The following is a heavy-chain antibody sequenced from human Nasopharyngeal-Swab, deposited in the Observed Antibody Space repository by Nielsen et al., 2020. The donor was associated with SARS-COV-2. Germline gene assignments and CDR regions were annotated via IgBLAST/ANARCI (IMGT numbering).Heavy chain of an antibody. V-gene: IGHV3-21*01. CDR1: GFTFDDYA. Sequence: GGSLGLSCAASGFTFDDYAMHWVRQAPGKGLEWVSSISSSSSYIYYADSVKGRFTISRDNAKNPLYLQMNSLRAEDTAVYYCARDGLDYDFWSAYFMDVWGQGTTVTVSS. CDR2: ISSSSSYI. J-gene: IGHJ6*02. D-gene: IGHD3-3*01. CDR3: ARDGLDYDFWSAYFMDV.